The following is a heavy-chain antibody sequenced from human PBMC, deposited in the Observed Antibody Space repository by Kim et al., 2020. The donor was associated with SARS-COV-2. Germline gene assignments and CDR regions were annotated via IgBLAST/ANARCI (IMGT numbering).Heavy chain of an antibody. CDR3: ARVWGIAAADYYFDY. J-gene: IGHJ4*02. V-gene: IGHV4-59*01. D-gene: IGHD6-13*01. Sequence: SETLSLTCTVSGGSISSYYWSWIRQPPGKGLEWIGYIYYSGSTNYNPSLKSRVTISVDTSKNQFSLKLSSVTAADTAVYYCARVWGIAAADYYFDYWGQGTLVTVSS. CDR2: IYYSGST. CDR1: GGSISSYY.